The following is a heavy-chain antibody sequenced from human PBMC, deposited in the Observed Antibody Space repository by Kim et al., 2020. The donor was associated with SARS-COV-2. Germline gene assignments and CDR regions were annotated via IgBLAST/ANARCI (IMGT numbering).Heavy chain of an antibody. CDR3: ARGRINDYVWGSYRQYYFDY. CDR1: GGSFSGYY. CDR2: INHSGST. Sequence: SETLSLTCAVYGGSFSGYYWSWIRQPPGKGLEWIGEINHSGSTNYNPSLKSRVTISVDTSKNQFSLKLSSVTAADTAVYYCARGRINDYVWGSYRQYYFDYWGQGTLVTVSS. D-gene: IGHD3-16*02. V-gene: IGHV4-34*01. J-gene: IGHJ4*02.